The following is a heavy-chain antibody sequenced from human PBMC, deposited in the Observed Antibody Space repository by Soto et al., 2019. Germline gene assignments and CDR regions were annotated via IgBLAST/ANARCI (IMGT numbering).Heavy chain of an antibody. J-gene: IGHJ1*01. CDR3: QGGGF. Sequence: PSETLSLTCAVSGGSLRCYFWSWIRQSPAKGLEWIGEINDSGNTYYNPSFKSRLTISVDTSTSQISLRLTSVTAADSTVYYCQGGGFWGQGTRVTVSS. V-gene: IGHV4-34*01. D-gene: IGHD5-12*01. CDR1: GGSLRCYF. CDR2: INDSGNT.